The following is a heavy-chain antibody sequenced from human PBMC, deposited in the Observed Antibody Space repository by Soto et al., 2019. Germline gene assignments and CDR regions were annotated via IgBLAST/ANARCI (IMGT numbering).Heavy chain of an antibody. J-gene: IGHJ6*02. CDR1: GGTFSSYA. CDR2: IIPIFGTA. D-gene: IGHD6-6*01. V-gene: IGHV1-69*06. CDR3: ARGESIAARPLYYYGMDV. Sequence: QVQLVQSGAEVKKPGSSVNVSCKASGGTFSSYAISWVRQAPGQGLEWMGGIIPIFGTANYAQKFQGRVTITADKSTSTAYMELSSLRSEDTAVYYCARGESIAARPLYYYGMDVWGQGTTVTVSS.